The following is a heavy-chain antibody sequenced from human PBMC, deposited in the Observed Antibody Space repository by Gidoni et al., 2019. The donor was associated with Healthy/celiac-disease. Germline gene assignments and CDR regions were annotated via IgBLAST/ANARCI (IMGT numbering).Heavy chain of an antibody. CDR3: ARASYGESTGQDWGYFDL. J-gene: IGHJ2*01. Sequence: QVQLQQWGAGLLKPSETLSPTCAVYGWSFSGYYWSWIRQPPGKGLEWIGEINHSGSTNYNPSLKSRVTISVDTSKNQFSLKLSSVTAADTAVYYCARASYGESTGQDWGYFDLWGRGTLVTVSS. D-gene: IGHD4-17*01. CDR1: GWSFSGYY. V-gene: IGHV4-34*01. CDR2: INHSGST.